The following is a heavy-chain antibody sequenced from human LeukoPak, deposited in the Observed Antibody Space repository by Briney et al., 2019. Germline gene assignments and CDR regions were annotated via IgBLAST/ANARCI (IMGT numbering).Heavy chain of an antibody. J-gene: IGHJ4*02. Sequence: PSETLSLTCTVSGASISSYYWSWIWQPPGKGLEWIGYIYYSGSTNYNPALKSRVTISVDTSKNHLSLNLRSVTAADTAVYFCARRFGGYFDFWGQGTLVTVSS. CDR1: GASISSYY. D-gene: IGHD3-16*01. V-gene: IGHV4-59*08. CDR3: ARRFGGYFDF. CDR2: IYYSGST.